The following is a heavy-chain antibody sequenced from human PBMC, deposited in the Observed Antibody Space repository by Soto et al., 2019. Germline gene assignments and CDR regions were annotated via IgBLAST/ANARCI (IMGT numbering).Heavy chain of an antibody. J-gene: IGHJ4*02. V-gene: IGHV3-48*03. CDR2: ISNSGATI. CDR1: GFTFNTYA. CDR3: AGSPYYANNDYPDY. D-gene: IGHD3-22*01. Sequence: AGGSLRLSCAASGFTFNTYAMNWVRQAPGKGLEWVSYISNSGATIYYADSVKGRFTVSRDNAENSLYLQMNSLRAEDTAVYYCAGSPYYANNDYPDYWGQGTLVTVSS.